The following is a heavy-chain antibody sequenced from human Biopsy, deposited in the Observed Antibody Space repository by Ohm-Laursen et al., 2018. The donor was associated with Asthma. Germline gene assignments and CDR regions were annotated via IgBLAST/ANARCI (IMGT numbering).Heavy chain of an antibody. Sequence: SDTLSLTCTVSGASITSSAYYWGWIRQPPGKGLEWIGSMYYGETTYYSPSLKSRVTISVDTSKNQFSLSLTSVTAADTAVYYCARTTYGDDGFDPWGQGTLVTVSS. CDR3: ARTTYGDDGFDP. CDR1: GASITSSAYY. V-gene: IGHV4-39*07. CDR2: MYYGETT. D-gene: IGHD4-17*01. J-gene: IGHJ5*02.